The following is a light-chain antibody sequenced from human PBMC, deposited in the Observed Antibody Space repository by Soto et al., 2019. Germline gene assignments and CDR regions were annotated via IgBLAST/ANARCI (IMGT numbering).Light chain of an antibody. CDR3: CSYAGRYTYV. CDR2: DVS. CDR1: SSDVGGYNY. Sequence: ALTQPPSASGSPGQSVTISCTGTSSDVGGYNYVSWYQQHPGKAPKLMIYDVSKRPSGVPDRFSGSKSGNTASLTISGLQTEDEADYYCCSYAGRYTYVFGTGTKVTVL. J-gene: IGLJ1*01. V-gene: IGLV2-11*01.